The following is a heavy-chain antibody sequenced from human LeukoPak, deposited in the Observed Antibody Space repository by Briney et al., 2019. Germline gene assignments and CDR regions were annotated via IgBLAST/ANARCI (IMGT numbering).Heavy chain of an antibody. D-gene: IGHD3-10*01. J-gene: IGHJ4*02. Sequence: SVKVSCKASGGTFSSYAISWVRQAPGQGLEWMGGIIPIFGTANYAQKFQGRVTITADESTSTAYMELSSLRSEDTAVYYCASKKYYYGSGSYFVWGRGTLVTVSS. CDR1: GGTFSSYA. CDR2: IIPIFGTA. V-gene: IGHV1-69*13. CDR3: ASKKYYYGSGSYFV.